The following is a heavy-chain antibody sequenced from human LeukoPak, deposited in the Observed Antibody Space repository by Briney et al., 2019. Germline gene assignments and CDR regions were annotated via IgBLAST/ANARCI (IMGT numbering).Heavy chain of an antibody. J-gene: IGHJ4*02. CDR1: GFTFSDYW. CDR3: AKASSSWAFDY. Sequence: PGGSLRLSCAASGFTFSDYWMTWVRQAPGKGLEWVANIKPDGSEKYYVDSVKGRFTISRDNSKNTLYLQMNSLRAEDTAVYYCAKASSSWAFDYWGQGTLVTVSS. D-gene: IGHD6-13*01. CDR2: IKPDGSEK. V-gene: IGHV3-7*03.